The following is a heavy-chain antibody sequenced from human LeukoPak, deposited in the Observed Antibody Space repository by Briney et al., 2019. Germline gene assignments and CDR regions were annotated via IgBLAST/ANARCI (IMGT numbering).Heavy chain of an antibody. Sequence: SETLSLTCAVSGGSISSGGYSWSWIRQPPGKGLEWIVYIYYSGSTYYNPSLKSRVTISVDTAKNQFSLKLSSVTAADTAVYYCASHYDSSGYVFDYWGQGTLVTVSS. CDR1: GGSISSGGYS. V-gene: IGHV4-30-4*07. D-gene: IGHD3-22*01. CDR2: IYYSGST. J-gene: IGHJ4*02. CDR3: ASHYDSSGYVFDY.